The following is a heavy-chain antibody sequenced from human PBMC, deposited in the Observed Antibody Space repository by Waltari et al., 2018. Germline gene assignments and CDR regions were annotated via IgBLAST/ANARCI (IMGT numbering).Heavy chain of an antibody. Sequence: QVQLVQSGAEVKKPGASVKVSCKASGYTFTGYYMHWVRQAPGQGLEWMGWSDPNSGGTNYAQKVQGRVTMTRYTSISTAYMELSRLRSDDTAVYYCARDLGVVGAYDAFDIWGQGTMVTVSS. CDR2: SDPNSGGT. CDR1: GYTFTGYY. D-gene: IGHD1-26*01. V-gene: IGHV1-2*02. CDR3: ARDLGVVGAYDAFDI. J-gene: IGHJ3*02.